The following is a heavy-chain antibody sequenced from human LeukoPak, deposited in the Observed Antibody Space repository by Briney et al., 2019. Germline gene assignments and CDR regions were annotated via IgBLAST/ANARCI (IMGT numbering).Heavy chain of an antibody. CDR2: LSGSGDST. CDR1: GFTFTNYA. Sequence: GGSLRLSCAASGFTFTNYAISWVRQAPGKGLEWVSALSGSGDSTYYADPVKGRFTISRDNSNNTLYLQMNSLRAEDTAMYYCAKDWGPYYYGSGAYFDWGQGTLVTVSS. D-gene: IGHD3-10*01. J-gene: IGHJ4*02. CDR3: AKDWGPYYYGSGAYFD. V-gene: IGHV3-23*01.